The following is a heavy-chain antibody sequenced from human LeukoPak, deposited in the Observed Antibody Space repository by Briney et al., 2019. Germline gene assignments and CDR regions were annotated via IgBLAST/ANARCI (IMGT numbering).Heavy chain of an antibody. J-gene: IGHJ4*02. CDR2: IYYSGST. CDR1: GGSISSYY. Sequence: SETLSLTCTVSGGSISSYYWSWIRQPPGKGLEWIGYIYYSGSTNYNPSLKSRVTISVDTSKNQFSLKLSSVTAADTAVYYCAREGGWNYGYDYWGQGTLVTVSS. CDR3: AREGGWNYGYDY. V-gene: IGHV4-59*01. D-gene: IGHD1-7*01.